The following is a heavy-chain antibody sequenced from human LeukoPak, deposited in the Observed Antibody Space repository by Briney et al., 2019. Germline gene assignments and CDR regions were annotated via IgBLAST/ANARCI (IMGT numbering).Heavy chain of an antibody. J-gene: IGHJ4*02. CDR1: RGSFSGYY. V-gene: IGHV4-34*01. D-gene: IGHD3-9*01. Sequence: PSETLSLTCAVYRGSFSGYYWTWIRQSPGKGLEWIGEINHSGTTNYNPSLKSQVTISIDTSKNQFSLKLSSVTAADTAVYYCARGPTIDYDILTGYYYFDYWGQGTLVTVSS. CDR2: INHSGTT. CDR3: ARGPTIDYDILTGYYYFDY.